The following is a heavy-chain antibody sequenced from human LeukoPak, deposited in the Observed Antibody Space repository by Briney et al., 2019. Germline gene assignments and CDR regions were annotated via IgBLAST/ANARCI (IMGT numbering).Heavy chain of an antibody. V-gene: IGHV1-2*02. CDR1: GYTFTGYY. J-gene: IGHJ4*02. Sequence: ASVKVSCKASGYTFTGYYMHWVRQAPGQGLEWMGWINPNSGGTNYAQKLQGRVTMTTDTSTSTAYMELRSLRSDDTAVYYCAREGYCNSTSCYKPFDYWGQGTLVTVSS. D-gene: IGHD2-2*01. CDR2: INPNSGGT. CDR3: AREGYCNSTSCYKPFDY.